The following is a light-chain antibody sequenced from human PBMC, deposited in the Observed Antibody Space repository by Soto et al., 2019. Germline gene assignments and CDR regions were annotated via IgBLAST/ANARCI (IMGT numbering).Light chain of an antibody. Sequence: QSVLTQPPSVSGAPGQRVTISCTGSSSNIGAGYDVHWYQQLPATAPQLLIYGNSHRPSGVPDRFSGAKSGTSASLAITGLQAEDEADYYCQSYDSSLSGSVVFGGGTKLTVL. CDR1: SSNIGAGYD. J-gene: IGLJ2*01. V-gene: IGLV1-40*01. CDR3: QSYDSSLSGSVV. CDR2: GNS.